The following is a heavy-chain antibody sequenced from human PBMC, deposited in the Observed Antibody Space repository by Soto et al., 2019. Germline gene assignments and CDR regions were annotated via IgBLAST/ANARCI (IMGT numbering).Heavy chain of an antibody. J-gene: IGHJ4*02. V-gene: IGHV4-30-4*01. CDR3: AKTTWLSENY. CDR2: IYSSGST. D-gene: IGHD5-12*01. Sequence: TSETLSLTCTVFGGSISSGDYYWSWIRQPPGKGLEWIGYIYSSGSTCYNPSLKSRVTISVDTSKNQFSLKLSSVTAADTAVYYCAKTTWLSENYWGQGTLVTVSS. CDR1: GGSISSGDYY.